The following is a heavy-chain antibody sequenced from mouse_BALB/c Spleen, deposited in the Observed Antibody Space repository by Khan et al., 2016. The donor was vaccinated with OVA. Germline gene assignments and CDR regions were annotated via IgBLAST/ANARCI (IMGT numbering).Heavy chain of an antibody. V-gene: IGHV1S135*01. Sequence: VQLKQSGPELMKPGASVNISCKASGYSFTSYYIHWVKQSHEKSLEWIGYIDPFNGGTDYNQKFKGKATLTVDKSSSTAYMHLSSLTSEDSAVYYCARGAFDYWGQGTLVTVSA. J-gene: IGHJ3*01. CDR2: IDPFNGGT. CDR3: ARGAFDY. CDR1: GYSFTSYY.